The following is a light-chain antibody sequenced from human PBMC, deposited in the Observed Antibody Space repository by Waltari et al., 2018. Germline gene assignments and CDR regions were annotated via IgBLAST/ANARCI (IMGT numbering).Light chain of an antibody. CDR1: SSDVGGYNY. Sequence: QSALTQPPSASGSPGQSVTISCTGTSSDVGGYNYVSWYQQHPGKAPKVMIYDVTKRPSGVPDRVSGSKSGNTASLTVSGLQADDEADYYCSSYAGSNNFRVFGGGTQLTVL. J-gene: IGLJ3*02. CDR2: DVT. V-gene: IGLV2-8*01. CDR3: SSYAGSNNFRV.